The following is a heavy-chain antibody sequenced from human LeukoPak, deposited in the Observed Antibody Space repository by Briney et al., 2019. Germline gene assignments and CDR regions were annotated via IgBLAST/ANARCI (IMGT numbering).Heavy chain of an antibody. CDR1: GFTFSSYS. D-gene: IGHD5-12*01. Sequence: GGSLRLSCAASGFTFSSYSLNWVRQAPGKGLEWVSSISTTSTYIYYADSVKGRFTISRDNAKNSLFLQMNSLRAQDTAVYYCARVPTSGCHGASWLDPWGQGTLVTVSS. V-gene: IGHV3-21*06. CDR3: ARVPTSGCHGASWLDP. CDR2: ISTTSTYI. J-gene: IGHJ5*02.